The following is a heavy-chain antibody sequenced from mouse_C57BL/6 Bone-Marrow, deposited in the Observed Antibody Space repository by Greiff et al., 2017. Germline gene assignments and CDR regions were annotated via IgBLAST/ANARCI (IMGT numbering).Heavy chain of an antibody. Sequence: QVQLQQPGAELVKPGASVKVSCKASGYTFTSYWMHWVKQRPGQGLEWIGKIHPSDSDTNYNQNFKGKATSTVDKSSSTAYMQLSSLTSEDSAVYYCAIGRQLRLPWFAYWGQGTLVTVSA. V-gene: IGHV1-74*01. CDR3: AIGRQLRLPWFAY. D-gene: IGHD3-2*02. CDR2: IHPSDSDT. CDR1: GYTFTSYW. J-gene: IGHJ3*01.